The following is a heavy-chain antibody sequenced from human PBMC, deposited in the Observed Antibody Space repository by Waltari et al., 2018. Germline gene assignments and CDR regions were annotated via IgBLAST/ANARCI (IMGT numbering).Heavy chain of an antibody. J-gene: IGHJ4*02. CDR1: GGSISSGSYY. V-gene: IGHV4-61*02. CDR3: ARGGAAAGTSLDY. Sequence: QVQLQESGPGLVKPSQTLSLTCTVSGGSISSGSYYCSSIRQPAGKGLEWIGRIYTSGSTNYNPALKSRVTISVDTSKNQFSLKLSSVTAADTAVYYCARGGAAAGTSLDYWGQGTLVTVSS. D-gene: IGHD6-13*01. CDR2: IYTSGST.